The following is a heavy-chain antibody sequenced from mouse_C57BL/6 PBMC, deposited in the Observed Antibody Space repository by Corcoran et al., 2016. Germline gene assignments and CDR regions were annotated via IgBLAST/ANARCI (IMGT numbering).Heavy chain of an antibody. V-gene: IGHV9-3*01. J-gene: IGHJ3*01. Sequence: QIQLVQSGPELKKPGETVKISCKASGYTFTTYGMSWVKQAPGKGLKWMGWINTYSGVPTYADDFKGRFAFSLETSASTAYLQINNLKNEDTATYFCASDGYSSWFAYWCQGTLFTVSA. CDR1: GYTFTTYG. D-gene: IGHD2-3*01. CDR2: INTYSGVP. CDR3: ASDGYSSWFAY.